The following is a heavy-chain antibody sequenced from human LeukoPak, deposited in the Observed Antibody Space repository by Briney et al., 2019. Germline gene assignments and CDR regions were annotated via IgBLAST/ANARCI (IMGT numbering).Heavy chain of an antibody. CDR1: GFTFSSYG. Sequence: AGGSLRLSCAASGFTFSSYGMHWVRQAPGKGLEWVAVIWYDGSNKYYADSVKGRSTISRDNSKNTLYLQMNSLRAEDTAVYYCARSIAVAGTGYFDYWGQGTLVTVSS. CDR2: IWYDGSNK. J-gene: IGHJ4*02. D-gene: IGHD6-19*01. V-gene: IGHV3-33*01. CDR3: ARSIAVAGTGYFDY.